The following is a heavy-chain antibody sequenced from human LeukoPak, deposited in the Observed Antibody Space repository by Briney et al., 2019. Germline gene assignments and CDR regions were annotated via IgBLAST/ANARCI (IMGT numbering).Heavy chain of an antibody. CDR3: ATENRRNYINDY. CDR2: IKSKTDGGTT. CDR1: GFTFSNAW. Sequence: PGGSLRLSCAASGFTFSNAWMNWVRQAPGKGLEWVGRIKSKTDGGTTDHAAPVKGRFTISRDDSKNTLYLQMNSLKTEDTAVYFCATENRRNYINDYWGQGTLVTVSS. D-gene: IGHD5-24*01. J-gene: IGHJ4*02. V-gene: IGHV3-15*01.